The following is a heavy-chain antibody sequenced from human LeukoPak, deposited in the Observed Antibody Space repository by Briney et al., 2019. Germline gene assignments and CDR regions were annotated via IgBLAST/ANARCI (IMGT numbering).Heavy chain of an antibody. CDR3: ARDLEAAPGDY. J-gene: IGHJ4*01. CDR1: GYTFTSYY. CDR2: INPSGGST. V-gene: IGHV1-46*01. D-gene: IGHD1-1*01. Sequence: GASVKVSCKASGYTFTSYYMHWLRQAPGQGLEWMGIINPSGGSTSYAQKFQGRVTMTRDTSTSTVYMELGSLRAEDMAVYYCARDLEAAPGDYWGQGTLVTVSS.